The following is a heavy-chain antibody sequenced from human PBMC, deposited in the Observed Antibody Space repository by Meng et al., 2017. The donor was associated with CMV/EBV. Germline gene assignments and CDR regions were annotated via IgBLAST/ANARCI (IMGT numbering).Heavy chain of an antibody. CDR2: ISYDGSNK. V-gene: IGHV3-30*04. J-gene: IGHJ4*02. CDR1: GFTFSSYA. Sequence: GGSLRLSCAASGFTFSSYAMHWVRQAPGKGLEWVAVISYDGSNKYYADSVKGRFTISRDNSKNTLYLQMNSLRAEDTAVYYCARAEYSSSPVDYWGQGTLVTVS. D-gene: IGHD6-6*01. CDR3: ARAEYSSSPVDY.